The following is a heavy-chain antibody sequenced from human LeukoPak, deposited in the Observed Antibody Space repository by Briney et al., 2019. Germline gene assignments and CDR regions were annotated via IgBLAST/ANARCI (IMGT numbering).Heavy chain of an antibody. CDR2: INHSGST. J-gene: IGHJ4*02. V-gene: IGHV4-34*01. Sequence: PSETLSLTCAVYGGSFSGYYWSWIRQPPGKGLEWIGEINHSGSTNYNPSLKSRVTISVDTSKNQFSLKLSSVTAADTAVYYCARGLGPPFDYWGQGTLVTVSS. CDR3: ARGLGPPFDY. CDR1: GGSFSGYY.